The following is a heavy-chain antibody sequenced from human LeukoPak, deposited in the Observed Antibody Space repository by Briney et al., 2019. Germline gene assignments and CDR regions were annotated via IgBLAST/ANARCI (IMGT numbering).Heavy chain of an antibody. CDR3: ARDRSSSWSAIHWFDP. J-gene: IGHJ5*02. Sequence: PSETLSLTCTVSGYSISSGYYWGWIRQPPGKGLERIRSIYHSGSTYYNPSLKSRVTISVDTSKNQFSLKLSSVTAADTAVYYCARDRSSSWSAIHWFDPWGQGTLVTVSS. CDR2: IYHSGST. D-gene: IGHD6-13*01. V-gene: IGHV4-38-2*02. CDR1: GYSISSGYY.